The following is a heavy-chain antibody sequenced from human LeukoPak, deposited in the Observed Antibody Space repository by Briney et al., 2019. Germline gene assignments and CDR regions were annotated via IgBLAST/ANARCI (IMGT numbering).Heavy chain of an antibody. Sequence: MTSGTLSLTCTVSGGPMTHYFWNWIRQAPGKGLEWIGYTHTSGSPDYSRSLKSRVTISLDTSKNHFSLMLSSVTAADTAVYFCARATQRYCSGTTCFPYWFDTWGQGTLATVSS. V-gene: IGHV4-4*09. J-gene: IGHJ5*02. CDR1: GGPMTHYF. D-gene: IGHD2-2*01. CDR2: THTSGSP. CDR3: ARATQRYCSGTTCFPYWFDT.